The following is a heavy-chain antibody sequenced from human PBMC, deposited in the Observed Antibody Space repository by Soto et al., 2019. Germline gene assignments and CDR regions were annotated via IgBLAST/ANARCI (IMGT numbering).Heavy chain of an antibody. CDR3: ATPQDTVASSTFRY. CDR1: GFTFDDNA. V-gene: IGHV3-9*01. J-gene: IGHJ4*01. D-gene: IGHD3-16*01. CDR2: INWKSDI. Sequence: GGSLRLSCAVSGFTFDDNAMHWVRQAPEKGLEWVSGINWKSDIGYADSVKGRFTISRDNAENSLYLQMNSLRAEDTALYYCATPQDTVASSTFRYWGHGSQLTDSS.